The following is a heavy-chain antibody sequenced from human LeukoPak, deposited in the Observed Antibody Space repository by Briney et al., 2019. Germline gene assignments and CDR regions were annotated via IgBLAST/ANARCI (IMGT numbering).Heavy chain of an antibody. V-gene: IGHV1-46*01. CDR3: ARDLLYYYGSGSYWTRKIDY. J-gene: IGHJ4*02. CDR2: INPSGGST. CDR1: GYTFTSYY. Sequence: ASVKVSCKASGYTFTSYYMHWVRQAPGQGLEWMGIINPSGGSTSYAQKFQGRVTMTTDTSTSTAYMELRSLRSDDTAVYYCARDLLYYYGSGSYWTRKIDYWGQGTLVTVSS. D-gene: IGHD3-10*01.